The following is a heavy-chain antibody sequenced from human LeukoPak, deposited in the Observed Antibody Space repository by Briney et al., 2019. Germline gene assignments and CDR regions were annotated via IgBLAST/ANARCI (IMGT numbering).Heavy chain of an antibody. CDR3: ARNHDYYFGMDV. V-gene: IGHV3-74*01. J-gene: IGHJ6*02. Sequence: GGSLRLSCAASGFTFSRNWMHWVRQAPGKGLVWVSRINGDGSNTNYADSVEGRFTVSRDNAKNTLYLQMNSLRAEDTAVYYCARNHDYYFGMDVWGQGTTVTVSS. CDR2: INGDGSNT. CDR1: GFTFSRNW. D-gene: IGHD1-14*01.